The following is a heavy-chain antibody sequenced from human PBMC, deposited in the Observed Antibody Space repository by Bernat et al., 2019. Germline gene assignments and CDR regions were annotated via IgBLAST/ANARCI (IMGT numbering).Heavy chain of an antibody. CDR3: ARTGSSSFPYGMDV. CDR2: INAGDGNT. J-gene: IGHJ6*02. D-gene: IGHD6-6*01. V-gene: IGHV1-3*05. Sequence: QVQLVQSGAEEKKPGASVKVSCKASGYTSSRHTMDWVRQAPGERLEWMGWINAGDGNTEYSQKFQGRVTITRDTSASTAYMELSSLKSEDTAVYYCARTGSSSFPYGMDVWGQGTTVTVS. CDR1: GYTSSRHT.